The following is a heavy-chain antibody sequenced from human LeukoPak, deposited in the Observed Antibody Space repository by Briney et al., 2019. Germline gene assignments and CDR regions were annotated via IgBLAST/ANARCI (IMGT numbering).Heavy chain of an antibody. J-gene: IGHJ5*02. CDR3: ARGTTVNWFDP. Sequence: SSETLSLTCAVYGGSFSGYYWSWIRQPPGKGLEWIGEINHSGSTNYDPSLKSRVTISVDTSKNQFSLKLSSVTAADTAVHYCARGTTVNWFDPWGQGTLVTVSS. CDR2: INHSGST. V-gene: IGHV4-34*01. CDR1: GGSFSGYY. D-gene: IGHD4-17*01.